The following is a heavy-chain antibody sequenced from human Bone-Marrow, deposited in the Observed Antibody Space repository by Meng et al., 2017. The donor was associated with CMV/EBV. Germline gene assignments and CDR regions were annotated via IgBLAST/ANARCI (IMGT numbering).Heavy chain of an antibody. CDR2: ISYDGNNK. V-gene: IGHV3-30*03. CDR3: ARAGATDYGLDV. Sequence: GESLKISCAASSFTFSSYWMTWVRQAPGKGLEWVAVISYDGNNKYYADSVKGRFTISRDNSKNTLYLQMNSLRVEDTAVYYCARAGATDYGLDVWGQGTTVTVSS. CDR1: SFTFSSYW. J-gene: IGHJ6*02.